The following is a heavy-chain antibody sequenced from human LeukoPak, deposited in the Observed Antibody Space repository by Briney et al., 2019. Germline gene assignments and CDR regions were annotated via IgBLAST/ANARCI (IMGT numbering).Heavy chain of an antibody. Sequence: GGSLRLSCAASGFTFSSYEMNWVRQAPGKGLEWVSYISSRGSTIYYADSVRGRFTISRDSAKNSLYLQMNSLRAEDTAVYYCARDLQGSLRGIDYWGQGTLVTVSS. CDR3: ARDLQGSLRGIDY. CDR1: GFTFSSYE. V-gene: IGHV3-48*03. J-gene: IGHJ4*02. CDR2: ISSRGSTI. D-gene: IGHD3-10*01.